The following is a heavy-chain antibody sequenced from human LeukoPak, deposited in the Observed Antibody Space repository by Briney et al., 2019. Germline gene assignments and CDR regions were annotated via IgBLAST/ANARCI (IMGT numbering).Heavy chain of an antibody. CDR2: ISYDGSNK. Sequence: GGSLRLSCAASGFTFSSYAMHWVRQAPGKGLEWVAVISYDGSNKYYADSVKDRFTISRDNSKNTLYLQMNSLRAEDTAVYYCASGDVVPAATFDYWGQGTLVTVSS. CDR1: GFTFSSYA. CDR3: ASGDVVPAATFDY. D-gene: IGHD2-2*01. V-gene: IGHV3-30-3*01. J-gene: IGHJ4*02.